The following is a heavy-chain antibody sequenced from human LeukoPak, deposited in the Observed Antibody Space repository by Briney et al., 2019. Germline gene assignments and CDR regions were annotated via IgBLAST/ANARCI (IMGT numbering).Heavy chain of an antibody. CDR3: ERHSPSSGDHFDY. V-gene: IGHV4-39*01. Sequence: SETLSLTCTVAGGSISSSSYYWGWIRQPPGKGLEWIGSIYFGGSTYSNPSLKSRVTISVDTSKNQISLKLSSVTAADTAVYYCERHSPSSGDHFDYWGQGTLVTVSS. J-gene: IGHJ4*02. CDR2: IYFGGST. CDR1: GGSISSSSYY. D-gene: IGHD2-21*02.